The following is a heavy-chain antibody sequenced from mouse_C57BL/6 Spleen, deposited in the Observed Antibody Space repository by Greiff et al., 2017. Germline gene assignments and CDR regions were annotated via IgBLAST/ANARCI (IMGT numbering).Heavy chain of an antibody. V-gene: IGHV10-1*01. J-gene: IGHJ1*03. Sequence: EVKLQESGGGLVQPKGSLKLSCAASGFSFNTYAMNWVRQAPGKGLEWVARIRSKSNNYATYYADSVKDRFTISRDDSESMLYLQMNNLKTEDTAMYYCVRHGNYWYFDVWGTGTTVTVSS. CDR2: IRSKSNNYAT. CDR1: GFSFNTYA. CDR3: VRHGNYWYFDV. D-gene: IGHD2-1*01.